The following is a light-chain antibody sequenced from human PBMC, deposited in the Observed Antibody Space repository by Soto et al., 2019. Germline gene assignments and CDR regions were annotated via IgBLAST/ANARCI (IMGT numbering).Light chain of an antibody. V-gene: IGKV1-5*01. CDR2: DAS. Sequence: DVQMTQSPSTLSASLGDRVTITCRASQSLSSRLAWYQQKPGKATKGLIYDASSLESGVPERFSGSGSGTEFTLTISSLHPDDFATYYCHHYNSYPGTFGQGTKVEIK. CDR3: HHYNSYPGT. CDR1: QSLSSR. J-gene: IGKJ1*01.